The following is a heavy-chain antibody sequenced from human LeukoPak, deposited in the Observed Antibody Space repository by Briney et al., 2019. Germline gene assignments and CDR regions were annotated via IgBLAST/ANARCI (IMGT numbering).Heavy chain of an antibody. V-gene: IGHV1-2*06. CDR2: INPNSGGT. D-gene: IGHD6-19*01. CDR1: GYTFTSYG. Sequence: ASVKVSCKASGYTFTSYGISWVRQAPGQGLEWMGRINPNSGGTNYVQKFQGRVTMTRDTSISTAYMELSRLRSDDTAVYYCVLEVLSSGWVSWGQGTLVTVSS. CDR3: VLEVLSSGWVS. J-gene: IGHJ5*02.